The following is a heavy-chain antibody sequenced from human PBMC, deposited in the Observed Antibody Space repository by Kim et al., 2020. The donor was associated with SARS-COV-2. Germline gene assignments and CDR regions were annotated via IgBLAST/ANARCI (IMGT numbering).Heavy chain of an antibody. J-gene: IGHJ2*01. D-gene: IGHD2-21*02. CDR2: PSYDGGAI. Sequence: GGSLRLSCAASGFTFSNNAMPWVRQTPGKGLEWVAAPSYDGGAIYYVDSVRGRFTISRDHSKDTLYLQMNSLRDEDTAVYYCAKGNTGSSYYYSDIWGRGTLVSVSS. CDR3: AKGNTGSSYYYSDI. CDR1: GFTFSNNA. V-gene: IGHV3-30*18.